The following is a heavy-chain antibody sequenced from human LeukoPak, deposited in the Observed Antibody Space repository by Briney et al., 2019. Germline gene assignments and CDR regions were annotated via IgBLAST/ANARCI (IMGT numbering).Heavy chain of an antibody. D-gene: IGHD3-22*01. CDR3: ARDRVRSGYYYVDY. J-gene: IGHJ4*02. Sequence: SEILSLTCTVSGGSISSGGYYWSWIRQHPGKGLEWIGYIYYSGSTYYNPSLKSRVTISVDTSKNQFSLKLSSVTAADTAVYYCARDRVRSGYYYVDYWGQGTLVTVSS. CDR1: GGSISSGGYY. CDR2: IYYSGST. V-gene: IGHV4-31*03.